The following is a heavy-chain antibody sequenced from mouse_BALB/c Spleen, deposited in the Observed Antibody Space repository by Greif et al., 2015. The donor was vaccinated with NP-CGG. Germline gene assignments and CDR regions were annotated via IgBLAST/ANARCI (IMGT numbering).Heavy chain of an antibody. J-gene: IGHJ2*02. CDR1: GYTFTDYW. D-gene: IGHD1-1*01. Sequence: VPLQQSGAELVMPGASVKMSCKASGYTFTDYWMHWVKQRPGQGLEWIGAIDTSDSYTSYNQQFKGKATLTVDESSSTAYMQLSSLTSEDAAVYYCARFYYGSSYFDDWGQGTSLTVSS. CDR3: ARFYYGSSYFDD. CDR2: IDTSDSYT. V-gene: IGHV1-69*01.